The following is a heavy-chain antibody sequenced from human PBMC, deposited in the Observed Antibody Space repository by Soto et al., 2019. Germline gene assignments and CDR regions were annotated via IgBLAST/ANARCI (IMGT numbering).Heavy chain of an antibody. D-gene: IGHD3-9*01. CDR3: ARTVLGPDLLADSFVDYYYYMDV. CDR2: VYYTGST. J-gene: IGHJ6*03. Sequence: SEPLSLTCTVSGGSISNFYWSWIRKPPGKGLEWIGYVYYTGSTSYNPSLKRRVTFSADSSRGQFSLRLNSVTAADTAVYYCARTVLGPDLLADSFVDYYYYMDVWGQGTTVTVSS. CDR1: GGSISNFY. V-gene: IGHV4-59*08.